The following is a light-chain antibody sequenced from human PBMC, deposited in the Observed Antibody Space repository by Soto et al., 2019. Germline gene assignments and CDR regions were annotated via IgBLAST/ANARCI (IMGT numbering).Light chain of an antibody. Sequence: QSALTQPASVSGSPGQSITISCTGTRSDVGRYNYVSWYQQHPGKAPKLSIYEVTYRPSGVSTRFSASKSGSTASLTISGIQAEDEADYYCSSYSTTSSPHVLFGGGTKLTVL. CDR3: SSYSTTSSPHVL. CDR1: RSDVGRYNY. CDR2: EVT. V-gene: IGLV2-14*01. J-gene: IGLJ2*01.